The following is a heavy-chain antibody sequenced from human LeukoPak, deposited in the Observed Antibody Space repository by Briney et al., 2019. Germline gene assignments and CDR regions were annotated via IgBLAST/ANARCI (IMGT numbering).Heavy chain of an antibody. V-gene: IGHV4-39*01. Sequence: ASETLSLTCTVSGGSISSGGYYRGWIRQPPGKGLEWIGTMYYTGATYYNPSLKSRVTISVDTSKNQFSLKLSSVTAADAAVYYCATIAGSSSYWGQGTLVTVSS. D-gene: IGHD6-6*01. J-gene: IGHJ4*02. CDR1: GGSISSGGYY. CDR2: MYYTGAT. CDR3: ATIAGSSSY.